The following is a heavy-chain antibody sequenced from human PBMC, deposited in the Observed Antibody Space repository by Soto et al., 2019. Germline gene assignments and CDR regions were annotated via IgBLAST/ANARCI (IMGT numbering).Heavy chain of an antibody. J-gene: IGHJ4*02. CDR1: GYSIRSYYY. V-gene: IGHV4-38-2*01. CDR2: IYQSETA. D-gene: IGHD3-22*01. Sequence: AETLSRTCAVSGYSIRSYYYCGWIRHPPGKVLEWIGSIYQSETAYSNPSLKSRVTISVDTSKNQFSLRVSSVTAADTAVYYCERVTGSKGYVDYWGQGNRVTVSS. CDR3: ERVTGSKGYVDY.